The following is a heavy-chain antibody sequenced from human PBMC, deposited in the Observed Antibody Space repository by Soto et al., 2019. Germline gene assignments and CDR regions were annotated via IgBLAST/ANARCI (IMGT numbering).Heavy chain of an antibody. CDR3: ANPSRSAPLLYYFDY. V-gene: IGHV3-23*01. J-gene: IGHJ4*02. Sequence: EVQLLESGGGLVQPGGSLRLSCAASGFTFSSYAMSWVRQAPGKGLEWVSAISGSGGSTYYADSVKGRFTISRDNSKNTLYLQMNSLRAEDTAVYYCANPSRSAPLLYYFDYWAQGTLVTVSS. CDR2: ISGSGGST. CDR1: GFTFSSYA. D-gene: IGHD1-26*01.